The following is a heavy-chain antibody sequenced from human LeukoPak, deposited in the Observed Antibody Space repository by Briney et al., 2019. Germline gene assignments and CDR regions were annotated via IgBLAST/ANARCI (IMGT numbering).Heavy chain of an antibody. V-gene: IGHV4-39*01. CDR3: ARHLNYYYGSGAGPRGLDY. CDR1: GGSISSSSYY. CDR2: IYYSGST. J-gene: IGHJ4*02. D-gene: IGHD3-10*01. Sequence: SETLSLTCTVSGGSISSSSYYRGWIRQPPGKGLEWIGSIYYSGSTYYNPSLKSRVTISVDTSKNQFSLKLSSVTAADTAVYYCARHLNYYYGSGAGPRGLDYWGQGTLVTVSS.